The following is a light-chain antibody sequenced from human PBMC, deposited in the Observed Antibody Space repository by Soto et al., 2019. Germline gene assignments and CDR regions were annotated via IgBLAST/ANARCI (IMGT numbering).Light chain of an antibody. CDR2: SYN. Sequence: QSVLTQPPSASGTPGQRVTISCSGSSSNIGSNTVNWYQQLPGTAPKLLIYSYNQRPSGVPDRFSGSKSVTSASLAISGLQSEDEADYYCAAWDDSLNGYVFGTGTKLTAL. V-gene: IGLV1-44*01. CDR1: SSNIGSNT. CDR3: AAWDDSLNGYV. J-gene: IGLJ1*01.